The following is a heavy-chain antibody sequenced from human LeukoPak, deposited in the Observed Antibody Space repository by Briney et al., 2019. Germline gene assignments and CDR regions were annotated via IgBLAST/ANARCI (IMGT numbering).Heavy chain of an antibody. CDR1: GYTFTGYY. CDR3: ARAVGVGGSDAFDI. Sequence: GASVKVSCKASGYTFTGYYMHWVRQAPGQGLEWMGQINPNSGGTNYAQKFQGRVTMTRDTSISTAYMELSRLRSDDTAVYYCARAVGVGGSDAFDIWGQGTMVTVSS. V-gene: IGHV1-2*06. J-gene: IGHJ3*02. CDR2: INPNSGGT. D-gene: IGHD1-26*01.